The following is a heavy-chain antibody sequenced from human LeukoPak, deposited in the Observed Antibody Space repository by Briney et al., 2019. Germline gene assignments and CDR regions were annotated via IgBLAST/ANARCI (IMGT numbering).Heavy chain of an antibody. V-gene: IGHV3-53*01. Sequence: PGGSLRLSCAASGFTVSSNYMSRVRQPPGKGLEWVSVIYSTGSTYYAASVKGRFTISRDNSKSTLYLQMNSLRGEDTAVYYCARGSSSGFELDYWGQGTLVTVSS. CDR3: ARGSSSGFELDY. CDR1: GFTVSSNY. CDR2: IYSTGST. J-gene: IGHJ4*02. D-gene: IGHD6-19*01.